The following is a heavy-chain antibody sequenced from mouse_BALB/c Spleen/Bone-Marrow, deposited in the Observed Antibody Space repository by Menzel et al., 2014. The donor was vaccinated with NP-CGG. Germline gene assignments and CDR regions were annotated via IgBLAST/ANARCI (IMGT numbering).Heavy chain of an antibody. Sequence: EVKLVESGGGLVQPGGSRKLSCAASGFTLSSFGMHWVRQAPEKGLEWVAYISSGSSTIYYADTVKGRFTISRDNPKNTLFLEMTSLRSEDTAKYYCARRYRYDYFDYWGQGTTLTVSS. J-gene: IGHJ2*01. D-gene: IGHD2-14*01. CDR2: ISSGSSTI. CDR1: GFTLSSFG. V-gene: IGHV5-17*02. CDR3: ARRYRYDYFDY.